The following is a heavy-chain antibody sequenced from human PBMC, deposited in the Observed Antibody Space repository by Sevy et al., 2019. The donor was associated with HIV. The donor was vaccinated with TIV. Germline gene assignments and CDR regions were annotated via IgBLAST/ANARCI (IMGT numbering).Heavy chain of an antibody. CDR2: IYPGDSDT. Sequence: GESLKISCKGSGYSFTSYWIGWVRQMAGKGLQSMGIIYPGDSDTRHSPSFQGQVTISADKSISTAYLQWSSLNASDTAMYYCARGTYYFWSGYYYREYFQHWGQGTLVTVSS. CDR3: ARGTYYFWSGYYYREYFQH. V-gene: IGHV5-51*01. D-gene: IGHD3-3*01. CDR1: GYSFTSYW. J-gene: IGHJ1*01.